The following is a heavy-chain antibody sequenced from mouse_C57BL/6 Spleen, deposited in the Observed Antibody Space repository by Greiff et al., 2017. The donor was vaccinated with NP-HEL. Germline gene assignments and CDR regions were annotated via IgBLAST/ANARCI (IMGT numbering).Heavy chain of an antibody. CDR3: ARGYDYDEPDY. CDR2: ISYDGSN. J-gene: IGHJ2*01. CDR1: GYSITSGYS. D-gene: IGHD2-4*01. Sequence: EVKLLESGPGLVTPSQSLSLTCSVTGYSITSGYSWNWIRQCPGNKLEGMVYISYDGSNNYNPSLKNRISITRDTSKTPFFLTLNSVTTEDTATYYGARGYDYDEPDYWGQGTTLTVSS. V-gene: IGHV3-6*01.